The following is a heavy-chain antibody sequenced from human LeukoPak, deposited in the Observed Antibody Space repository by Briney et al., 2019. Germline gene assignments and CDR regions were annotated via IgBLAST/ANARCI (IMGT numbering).Heavy chain of an antibody. V-gene: IGHV1-2*04. Sequence: GASVKVSCKASGYTFTGYYMHWVRQAPGQGLEWMGWINPNSGGTNYAQKFQGWVIMTRDTSISTAYMELSRLRSDDTAVYYCARDGSSGWSGDYYGMDVWGQGTTVTVSS. J-gene: IGHJ6*02. CDR3: ARDGSSGWSGDYYGMDV. CDR1: GYTFTGYY. D-gene: IGHD6-19*01. CDR2: INPNSGGT.